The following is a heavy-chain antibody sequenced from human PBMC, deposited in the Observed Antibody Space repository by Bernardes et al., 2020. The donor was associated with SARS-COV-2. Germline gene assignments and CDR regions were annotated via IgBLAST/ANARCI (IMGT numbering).Heavy chain of an antibody. Sequence: SETLSLTCTVSGGSISSSSYYWGWIRQPPGKGLEWIGSIYYSGSTYYNPSLKSRVTISVDTSKNQFSLKLSSVTAADTAVYYCARHSAWGGNWFDPWGQGTLVTVSS. D-gene: IGHD3-3*01. CDR2: IYYSGST. V-gene: IGHV4-39*01. CDR3: ARHSAWGGNWFDP. J-gene: IGHJ5*02. CDR1: GGSISSSSYY.